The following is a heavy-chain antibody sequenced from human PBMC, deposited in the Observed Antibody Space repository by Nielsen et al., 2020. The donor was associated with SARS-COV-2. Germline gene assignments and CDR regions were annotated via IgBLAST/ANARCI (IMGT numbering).Heavy chain of an antibody. J-gene: IGHJ4*02. Sequence: GESLKISCAASGFTFSSYWMHWVRQAPGKGLVWVSRINSDGSSTSYADSVKGRFTISRDNAKNTLYLQMNSLRAEDTAVYYCARGVSIAVTTPFNYWGQGTLVTVSS. D-gene: IGHD4-17*01. V-gene: IGHV3-74*01. CDR1: GFTFSSYW. CDR3: ARGVSIAVTTPFNY. CDR2: INSDGSST.